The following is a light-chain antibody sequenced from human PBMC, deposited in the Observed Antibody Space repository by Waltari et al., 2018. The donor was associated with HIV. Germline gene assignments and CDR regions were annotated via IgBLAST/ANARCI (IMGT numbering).Light chain of an antibody. V-gene: IGKV4-1*01. CDR2: WAS. J-gene: IGKJ1*01. Sequence: DIVMTQSPDSLAVSLGVRATISCTSSQSVLYSSNSQNYLAWYQQKSGRPPRLLIYWASNRQSGVPDRFSGSGSGTDFTLIINSLQAEDVGVYYCQQYYSPPWTFGQGTKVEVK. CDR3: QQYYSPPWT. CDR1: QSVLYSSNSQNY.